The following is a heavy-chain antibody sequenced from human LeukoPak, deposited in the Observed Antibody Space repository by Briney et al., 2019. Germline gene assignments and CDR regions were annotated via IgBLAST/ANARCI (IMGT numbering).Heavy chain of an antibody. V-gene: IGHV4-34*01. D-gene: IGHD6-13*01. Sequence: SETLSLTCAVYGGSFSGYYWSWIRQPPGKGLEWIGEINHSGSTNYNPSLKSRVTISVDTSKNQFSLKLSSVTAADTAVYHCASRVAAAGGDYWGQGTLVTVSS. CDR1: GGSFSGYY. CDR2: INHSGST. J-gene: IGHJ4*02. CDR3: ASRVAAAGGDY.